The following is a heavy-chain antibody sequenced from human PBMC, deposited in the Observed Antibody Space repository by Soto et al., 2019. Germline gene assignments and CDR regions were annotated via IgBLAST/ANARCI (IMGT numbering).Heavy chain of an antibody. D-gene: IGHD5-12*01. Sequence: SETLSLTCAVYGGSFSGYYWSWIRQPPGKGLEWIGEINHSGSTNYNPSLKSRVTISVDTSKNQFSLKLSSVTAADTAVYHCARALPLASSYYFDSWGQETLVPVSS. CDR3: ARALPLASSYYFDS. CDR2: INHSGST. V-gene: IGHV4-34*01. J-gene: IGHJ4*02. CDR1: GGSFSGYY.